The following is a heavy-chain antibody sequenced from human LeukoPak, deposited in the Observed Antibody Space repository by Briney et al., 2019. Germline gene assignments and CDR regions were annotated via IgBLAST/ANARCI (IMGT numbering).Heavy chain of an antibody. Sequence: ASVKVSCKVSGYTLTELSMHWVRQAPGKGLEWMGGFDPEDGETIYAQKFQGRVTITADKSTSTAYMELSSLRSEDTAVYYCAREPTVAGSWGQGTLVTVSS. D-gene: IGHD6-19*01. CDR1: GYTLTELS. V-gene: IGHV1-24*01. CDR2: FDPEDGET. CDR3: AREPTVAGS. J-gene: IGHJ4*02.